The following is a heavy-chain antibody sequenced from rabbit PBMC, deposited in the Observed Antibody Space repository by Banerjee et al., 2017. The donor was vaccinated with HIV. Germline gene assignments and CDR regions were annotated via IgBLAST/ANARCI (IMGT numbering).Heavy chain of an antibody. CDR1: GFSFSNKYV. CDR3: ARYTSDSGFSL. J-gene: IGHJ6*01. D-gene: IGHD1-1*01. CDR2: INTSSGNT. Sequence: QEQLEEFGGDLVKPEGSLTLTCTASGFSFSNKYVMCWVRQAPGKGLEWIACINTSSGNTVYATWAKGRFTISRTSSTTVALQMTSLTAADTATYFCARYTSDSGFSLWGQGTLVTVS. V-gene: IGHV1S45*01.